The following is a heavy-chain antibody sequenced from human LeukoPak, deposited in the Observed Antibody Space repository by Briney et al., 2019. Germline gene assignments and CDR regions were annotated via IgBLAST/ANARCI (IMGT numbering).Heavy chain of an antibody. D-gene: IGHD2-15*01. Sequence: GGSLRLSCAASGFTFDDYAVHWVRQAPGKGLEWVSGISWNSGSIGYADSVKGRFTISRDNAKNSLYLQMNSLRAEDTALYYCAKDMGGYCSGGSCYSYFDYWGQGTLVTVSS. CDR1: GFTFDDYA. V-gene: IGHV3-9*01. CDR3: AKDMGGYCSGGSCYSYFDY. CDR2: ISWNSGSI. J-gene: IGHJ4*02.